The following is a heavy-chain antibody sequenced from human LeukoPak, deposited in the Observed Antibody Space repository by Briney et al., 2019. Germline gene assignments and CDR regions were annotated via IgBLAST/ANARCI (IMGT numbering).Heavy chain of an antibody. V-gene: IGHV3-7*03. J-gene: IGHJ4*02. CDR2: IKADGSEK. Sequence: GGSLRLSCGASGFTFSSYEMNWVRQAPGKGLEWVADIKADGSEKYYVDSVKGRFTILRDNAKNSLYLQMNSLGAEDTAVYYCAKWLRVATTYFDYWGQGTLVTVSS. CDR3: AKWLRVATTYFDY. CDR1: GFTFSSYE. D-gene: IGHD5-24*01.